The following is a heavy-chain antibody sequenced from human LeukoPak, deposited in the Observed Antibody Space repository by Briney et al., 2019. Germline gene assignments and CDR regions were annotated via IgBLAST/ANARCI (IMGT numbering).Heavy chain of an antibody. Sequence: ASVTLSLNSSAYTFTISGNSRVRQPPAQGLEWMGWISAYNGNTNYAQKLQGRVTMTTDTSTSTAYMELRSLRSDDTAVYYCARDRQCGYWGQGTLVTVSS. J-gene: IGHJ4*02. V-gene: IGHV1-18*01. CDR3: ARDRQCGY. CDR1: AYTFTISG. D-gene: IGHD2-21*01. CDR2: ISAYNGNT.